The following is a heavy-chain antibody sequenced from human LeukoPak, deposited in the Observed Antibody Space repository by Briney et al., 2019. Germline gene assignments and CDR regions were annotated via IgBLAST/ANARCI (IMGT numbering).Heavy chain of an antibody. CDR2: IYFTGST. D-gene: IGHD4-23*01. V-gene: IGHV4-59*01. J-gene: IGHJ4*02. CDR1: GGSISTYY. Sequence: SETLSLTCTVSGGSISTYYWSWIRQPPGKGLEWIGYIYFTGSTNYNPSLKSRVTISVDTSKNQFYLKLYSVTAADTAVYYCTRQGDGGRAFDYWGQGILVTVSS. CDR3: TRQGDGGRAFDY.